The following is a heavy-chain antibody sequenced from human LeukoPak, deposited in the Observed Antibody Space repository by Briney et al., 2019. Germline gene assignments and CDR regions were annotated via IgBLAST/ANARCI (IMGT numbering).Heavy chain of an antibody. V-gene: IGHV4-4*02. D-gene: IGHD5-24*01. CDR3: ARSEDRDDFDY. CDR2: IYQNGNT. Sequence: SETLSLTCAVSGGSISSRNWWSWVRQPPGKGLEWIGEIYQNGNTRYNPSLRSRVTISVDKSENQFSLRLSSVTAADTAVYYCARSEDRDDFDYWGQGTLVTVSS. CDR1: GGSISSRNW. J-gene: IGHJ4*02.